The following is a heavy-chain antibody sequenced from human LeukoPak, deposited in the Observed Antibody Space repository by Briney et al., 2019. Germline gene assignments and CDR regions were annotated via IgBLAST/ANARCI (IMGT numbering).Heavy chain of an antibody. CDR2: TFHRSKWHN. CDR1: GDSVSSNSAA. CDR3: AKDLARVVTASSDY. J-gene: IGHJ4*02. V-gene: IGHV6-1*01. Sequence: SQTLSLTCAISGDSVSSNSAAWNWVRQSPSRGLEWLGRTFHRSKWHNDYAVFVKSRITINPDTSKNQFSLQLNSVTPEDTAVYYCAKDLARVVTASSDYWGQGTLVTVSS. D-gene: IGHD2-21*02.